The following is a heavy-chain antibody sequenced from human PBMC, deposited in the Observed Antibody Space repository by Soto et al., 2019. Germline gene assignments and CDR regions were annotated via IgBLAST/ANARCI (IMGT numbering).Heavy chain of an antibody. J-gene: IGHJ6*02. CDR1: GYTFTTYS. CDR3: ARFMGGAYGMDV. V-gene: IGHV1-3*01. Sequence: GASVKVSCKASGYTFTTYSMHWVRQAPGQRLEWMGWINAGNGNTKYSQKFQGRVTITRDTSASTAYMELSSLRSEDTAVYYCARFMGGAYGMDVWGQGTKVTVSS. D-gene: IGHD2-15*01. CDR2: INAGNGNT.